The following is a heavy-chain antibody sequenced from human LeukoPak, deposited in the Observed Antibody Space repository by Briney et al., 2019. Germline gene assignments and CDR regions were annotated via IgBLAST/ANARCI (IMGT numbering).Heavy chain of an antibody. CDR1: GGSISSSSYY. D-gene: IGHD3-10*01. CDR3: ARHSSYYGNFDY. Sequence: SETLSLTCAVSGGSISSSSYYWGWIRRPPGRGREWVGSIYFTGRTYYTPSLKSRVTISVDTSKNQFSLKVSSVTAADTAVYYCARHSSYYGNFDYWGQGTLVTVSS. V-gene: IGHV4-39*01. CDR2: IYFTGRT. J-gene: IGHJ4*02.